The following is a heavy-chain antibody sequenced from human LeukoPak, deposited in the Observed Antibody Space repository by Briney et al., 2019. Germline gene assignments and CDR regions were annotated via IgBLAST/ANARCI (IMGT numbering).Heavy chain of an antibody. V-gene: IGHV3-49*03. CDR1: GFTFGDYA. Sequence: GRSLRLSCTASGFTFGDYAMSWFRQAPGKGLEWVGFIRSKADGGTTAYAASVKGRFTISRDESKSIAYLQMNSLKTEDTAVYYCTRDRPIDYWGQGTLVTVSS. J-gene: IGHJ4*02. CDR2: IRSKADGGTT. CDR3: TRDRPIDY.